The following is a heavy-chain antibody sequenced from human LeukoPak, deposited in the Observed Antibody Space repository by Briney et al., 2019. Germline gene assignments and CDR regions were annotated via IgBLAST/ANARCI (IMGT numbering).Heavy chain of an antibody. CDR2: IYPTDSDT. V-gene: IGHV5-51*01. D-gene: IGHD1-26*01. CDR3: ARQGGGTKEQAFDI. J-gene: IGHJ3*02. CDR1: GYSFTNYW. Sequence: GESLKISCKGSGYSFTNYWIGWVRQMPGKGLEWMGIIYPTDSDTKYSPSFQGQVTISADKSITTAYLQRSSLKASDTAMYYCARQGGGTKEQAFDIWGQGTMVIVSS.